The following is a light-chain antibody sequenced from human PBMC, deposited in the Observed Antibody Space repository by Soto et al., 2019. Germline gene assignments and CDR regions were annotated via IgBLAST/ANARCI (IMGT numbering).Light chain of an antibody. J-gene: IGKJ4*01. CDR3: QQHSDYPLT. CDR1: QSVSSD. CDR2: GAS. V-gene: IGKV3-15*01. Sequence: EIVMTQSPATLSVSPGERATLSCRASQSVSSDLAWYHQKPGQAPRLLIYGASTRATGIPARFSGSGSGTEFTLTINSLQSEDFATYYCQQHSDYPLTYGGGTKVEIK.